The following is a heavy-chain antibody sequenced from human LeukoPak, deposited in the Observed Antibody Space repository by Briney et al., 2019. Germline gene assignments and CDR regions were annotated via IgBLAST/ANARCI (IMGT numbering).Heavy chain of an antibody. D-gene: IGHD6-25*01. CDR2: IYYSGST. V-gene: IGHV4-59*01. J-gene: IGHJ4*02. CDR1: GGSISSYY. CDR3: ARAAAAPSFDY. Sequence: SETLSLTCTVSGGSISSYYWSWIRQPPGKGLEWIGYIYYSGSTNYNPSLKSRVTISVDTSKNQFSLKLSSVTAADTAVYYCARAAAAPSFDYWGQGTLATVSS.